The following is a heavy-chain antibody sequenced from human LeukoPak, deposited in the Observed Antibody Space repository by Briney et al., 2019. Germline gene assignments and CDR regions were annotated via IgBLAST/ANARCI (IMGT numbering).Heavy chain of an antibody. D-gene: IGHD3/OR15-3a*01. Sequence: PGGSLRLSCAASGFTFDDYGMSWVRQAPGKGLEWGSGINWNGGSIGYADSVKGRFTISRDNATTSLYLQMNSLRAEDTALYYCARGWTSLDAFDIWGQGTMVTVSS. CDR3: ARGWTSLDAFDI. V-gene: IGHV3-20*04. CDR2: INWNGGSI. J-gene: IGHJ3*02. CDR1: GFTFDDYG.